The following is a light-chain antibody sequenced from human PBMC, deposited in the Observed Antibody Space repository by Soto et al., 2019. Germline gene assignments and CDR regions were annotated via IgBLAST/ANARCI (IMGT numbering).Light chain of an antibody. V-gene: IGKV3-15*01. CDR3: QHYTIWPPIT. CDR1: QSIGSN. Sequence: ILMTQSPVTLSVSPGDSATLSCRASQSIGSNLAWYQQTPGQAPRLLIYAASTRVTGLPGRFSGRGSGTEFTLTISGLQSEDFAIYYCQHYTIWPPITFGQGTRLEIK. CDR2: AAS. J-gene: IGKJ5*01.